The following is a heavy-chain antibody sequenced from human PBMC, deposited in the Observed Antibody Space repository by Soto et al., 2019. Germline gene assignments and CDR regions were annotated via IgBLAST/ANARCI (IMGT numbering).Heavy chain of an antibody. Sequence: QITLKESGPTLVKPTQTLTLTCSFSGFSLSTTGVGVGWLRQPPGKALEWLALVYWDDDKRYRPSLKTSLTITKDTSKNQVVVAMTNMDPVDTATSYCVYRVEPIRGGSYLDYWGQGTLVTVAS. D-gene: IGHD1-26*01. CDR3: VYRVEPIRGGSYLDY. CDR2: VYWDDDK. V-gene: IGHV2-5*02. J-gene: IGHJ4*02. CDR1: GFSLSTTGVG.